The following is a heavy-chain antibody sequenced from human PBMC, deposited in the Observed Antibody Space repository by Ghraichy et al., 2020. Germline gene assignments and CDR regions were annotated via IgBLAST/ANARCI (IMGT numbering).Heavy chain of an antibody. Sequence: SETLSLTCTVSGGSISSSSYYWGWIRQPPGKGLEWIGSIYYSGSTYYNPSLKSRVTISVDTSKNQFSLKLSSVTAADTAVYYCARRPFYYDFWSGYFDYWGQGTLVTVSS. CDR1: GGSISSSSYY. D-gene: IGHD3-3*01. CDR2: IYYSGST. J-gene: IGHJ4*02. CDR3: ARRPFYYDFWSGYFDY. V-gene: IGHV4-39*01.